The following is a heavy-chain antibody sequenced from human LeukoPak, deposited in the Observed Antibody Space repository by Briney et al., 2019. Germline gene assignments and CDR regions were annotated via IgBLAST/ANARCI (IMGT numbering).Heavy chain of an antibody. J-gene: IGHJ4*02. V-gene: IGHV3-33*01. D-gene: IGHD3-22*01. CDR2: IWYDGSNK. CDR3: AATYYYDGSGDY. CDR1: GXTFSSYG. Sequence: GSLRLSFAASGXTFSSYGMHWVRQAPDKGLEWVAVIWYDGSNKYYADSVKGRFTISRDNSKNSLYLLMNSLRTEDTAVYYCAATYYYDGSGDYWGQGTLVTVSS.